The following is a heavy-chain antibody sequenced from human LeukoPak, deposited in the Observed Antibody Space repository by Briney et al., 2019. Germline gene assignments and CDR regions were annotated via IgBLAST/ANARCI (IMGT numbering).Heavy chain of an antibody. Sequence: SETLSLTCTVSGGSNSSNSYYWGWIRQPPGKGLEWIGSIYYSGSTYYNPSLKSRVTISVDTSKNQFSLKLSSVTAADTAVYYCASLVVAGTNYGMDVWGQGTTVTVSS. CDR2: IYYSGST. V-gene: IGHV4-39*07. J-gene: IGHJ6*02. CDR1: GGSNSSNSYY. CDR3: ASLVVAGTNYGMDV. D-gene: IGHD6-19*01.